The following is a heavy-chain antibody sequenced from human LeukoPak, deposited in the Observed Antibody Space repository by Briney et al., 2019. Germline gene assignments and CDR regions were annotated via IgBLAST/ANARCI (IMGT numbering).Heavy chain of an antibody. J-gene: IGHJ4*02. Sequence: GRSLRLSCAASGFTFSSYAMHWVRQAPGKGLEWVAVISYDGSNKYYADSVKGRFTISRDNSKNTLYLQMNSLRAEDTAVYYCARDYFGLNSGSYPIDYWGQGTLVTVSS. CDR2: ISYDGSNK. CDR3: ARDYFGLNSGSYPIDY. CDR1: GFTFSSYA. V-gene: IGHV3-30*01. D-gene: IGHD1-26*01.